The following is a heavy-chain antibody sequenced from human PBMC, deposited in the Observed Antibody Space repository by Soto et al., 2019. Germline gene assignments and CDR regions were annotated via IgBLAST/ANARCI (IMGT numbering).Heavy chain of an antibody. CDR3: ARMYDYSNSLDY. CDR2: ISYSGIT. Sequence: SGSLSLTCAVSGASISSGGSYWSWVRQHPGKGLEWIGYISYSGITYYNPSLKSRVTISADTSKNQFSLKLTSLTAADTAMYYCARMYDYSNSLDYWGQGTVVTVSS. J-gene: IGHJ4*02. V-gene: IGHV4-31*11. D-gene: IGHD4-4*01. CDR1: GASISSGGSY.